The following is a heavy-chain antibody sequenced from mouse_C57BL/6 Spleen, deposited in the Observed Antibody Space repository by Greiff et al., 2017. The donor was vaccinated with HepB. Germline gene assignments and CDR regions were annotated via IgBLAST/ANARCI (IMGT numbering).Heavy chain of an antibody. Sequence: VQLVESGPGLVQPSQSLSITCTVSGFSLTSYGVHWVRQSPGKGLEWLGVIWSGGSTDYNAAFISRLSISKDNSKSQVFFKMNSLQADDTAIYYCARNYDGYYGDYYAMDYWGQGTSVTVSS. J-gene: IGHJ4*01. CDR1: GFSLTSYG. V-gene: IGHV2-2*01. CDR3: ARNYDGYYGDYYAMDY. D-gene: IGHD2-3*01. CDR2: IWSGGST.